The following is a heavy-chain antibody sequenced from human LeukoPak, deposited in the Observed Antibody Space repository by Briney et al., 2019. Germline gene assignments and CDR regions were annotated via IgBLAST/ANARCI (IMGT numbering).Heavy chain of an antibody. Sequence: GRSLRLSCAASGFTFSSYGMHWVRQAPGKGLEWGAVIWYDGSNKYYADSVKGRFTISSDNSKNTLYLQMNSLRAEDTAVYYCAREPSYDKSGIFNDYWGQGTLVTVSS. D-gene: IGHD3-9*01. CDR3: AREPSYDKSGIFNDY. V-gene: IGHV3-33*01. J-gene: IGHJ4*02. CDR1: GFTFSSYG. CDR2: IWYDGSNK.